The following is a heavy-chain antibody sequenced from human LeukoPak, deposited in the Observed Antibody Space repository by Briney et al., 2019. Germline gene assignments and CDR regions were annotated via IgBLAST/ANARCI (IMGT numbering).Heavy chain of an antibody. D-gene: IGHD3-22*01. CDR3: TRGLGSGGYYI. V-gene: IGHV1-46*03. J-gene: IGHJ4*02. CDR2: IIPSGGRT. Sequence: ASVKVSCKASGYSFTSYYIHWVRQAPGQGLEWMGIIIPSGGRTTYAQKFQGRVTMTRDTSTSTLYMELSSLRSDDTAVYYCTRGLGSGGYYIWGQGTLVTVSS. CDR1: GYSFTSYY.